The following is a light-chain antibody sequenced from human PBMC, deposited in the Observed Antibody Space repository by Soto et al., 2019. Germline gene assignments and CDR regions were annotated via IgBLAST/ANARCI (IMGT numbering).Light chain of an antibody. CDR1: DSDAGTYNY. J-gene: IGLJ2*01. V-gene: IGLV2-11*01. CDR2: DVT. Sequence: QSALTQPRSVSGSPGQSVTISCTGTDSDAGTYNYVSWYQQHPGKAPKLMIYDVTKRPSGVPDRFSGSKSGNTASLIISGLQSEDEADYYCFSYAGYYTLLFGGGTKVTVL. CDR3: FSYAGYYTLL.